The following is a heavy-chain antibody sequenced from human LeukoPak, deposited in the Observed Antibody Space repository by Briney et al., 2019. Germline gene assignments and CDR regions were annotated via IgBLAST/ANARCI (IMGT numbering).Heavy chain of an antibody. CDR2: IRYDGGDN. Sequence: PGGSLRLSCAASGFTVSTYGIHWVRQAPGKGLEGVAFIRYDGGDNYYADSVKGRFTISRDNSRNTLYLEMNSLRAEDTAVYYCARDRRKTYSGSYYGGGFNWGQGTLVTVSS. D-gene: IGHD1-26*01. V-gene: IGHV3-30*02. CDR3: ARDRRKTYSGSYYGGGFN. J-gene: IGHJ4*02. CDR1: GFTVSTYG.